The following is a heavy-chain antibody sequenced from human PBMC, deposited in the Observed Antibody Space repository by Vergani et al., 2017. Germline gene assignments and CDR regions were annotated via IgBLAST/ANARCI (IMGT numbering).Heavy chain of an antibody. CDR1: ESSFISNE. Sequence: EVMLVQSGAEVKKPGESLKISCKYSESSFISNEIAWVRQLSGKGLQWMGNINPIDSKIAYSPSFQGQAIMSLDKSITTAYLQWRSRKASDTTTYYCAKTHDCSSLYSSYNCFNPWGQGTQVTVSS. V-gene: IGHV5-51*03. CDR2: INPIDSKI. J-gene: IGHJ5*02. D-gene: IGHD3-3*01. CDR3: AKTHDCSSLYSSYNCFNP.